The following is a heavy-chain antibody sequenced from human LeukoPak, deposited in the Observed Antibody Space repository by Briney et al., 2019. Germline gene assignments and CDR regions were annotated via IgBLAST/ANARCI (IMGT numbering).Heavy chain of an antibody. J-gene: IGHJ6*01. Sequence: PGGSLRPSCAASGFTFSSYAMHWVRQAPGKGLEWVAVISYDGSNKYYADSVKGRFTISRDNSKNTLYLQMNSLRAEDTAVYYCARTTVVTPRYYYYGMDVWGQGTTVTVSS. CDR1: GFTFSSYA. CDR2: ISYDGSNK. D-gene: IGHD4-23*01. V-gene: IGHV3-30-3*01. CDR3: ARTTVVTPRYYYYGMDV.